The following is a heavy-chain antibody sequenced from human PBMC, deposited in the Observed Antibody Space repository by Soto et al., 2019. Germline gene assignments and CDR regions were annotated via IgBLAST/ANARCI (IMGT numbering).Heavy chain of an antibody. D-gene: IGHD3-16*01. Sequence: PSETLSLTCAVYGGSFSGYYWSWIRQPPGKGLEWVSSISSSSSYIYYADSVKGRFTISRDNAKNSLYMQMNSMRAEDTAVYYCARDQALLGGGMDVWGQGTTVTVSS. CDR1: GGSFSGYY. J-gene: IGHJ6*02. V-gene: IGHV3-21*01. CDR2: ISSSSSYI. CDR3: ARDQALLGGGMDV.